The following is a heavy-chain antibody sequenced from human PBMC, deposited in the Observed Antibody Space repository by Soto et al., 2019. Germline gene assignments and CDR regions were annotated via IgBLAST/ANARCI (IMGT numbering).Heavy chain of an antibody. Sequence: SETLSLTYAVSSGSISSSNWWSWVRQPPEKGLEWIGEIYHSGSTNYNPSLKSRVTISVDKSKNQFSLKLSSVTAADTAVYYCARVPIVVVPAAVYYFDYWGQGTLVTVSS. D-gene: IGHD2-2*01. CDR2: IYHSGST. J-gene: IGHJ4*02. CDR1: SGSISSSNW. V-gene: IGHV4-4*02. CDR3: ARVPIVVVPAAVYYFDY.